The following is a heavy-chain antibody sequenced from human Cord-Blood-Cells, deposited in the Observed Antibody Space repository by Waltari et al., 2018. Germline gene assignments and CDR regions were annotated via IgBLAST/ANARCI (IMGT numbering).Heavy chain of an antibody. V-gene: IGHV3-21*01. Sequence: EVQLVESGGGLVKPGGYLRLSCAASRFTFSSYSLNWVRQAPGKGLEWVSSISSSSSYIYYADSVKGRFTISRDNAKNSLYLQMNSLRAEDTAVYYCAREDGYNEGVDYWGQGTLVTVSS. J-gene: IGHJ4*02. CDR1: RFTFSSYS. D-gene: IGHD5-12*01. CDR2: ISSSSSYI. CDR3: AREDGYNEGVDY.